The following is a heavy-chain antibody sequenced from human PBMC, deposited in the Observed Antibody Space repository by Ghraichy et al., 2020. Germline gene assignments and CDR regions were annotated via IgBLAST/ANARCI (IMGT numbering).Heavy chain of an antibody. Sequence: GGSLRLSCAASGFTVSSNYMSWVRQAPGKGLEWVSVIYSGGSTYYADSVKGRFTISRDNSKNTLYLQMNSLRAEDTAVYYCARARKYSSSQRGFDYWGQGTLVTVSS. CDR1: GFTVSSNY. D-gene: IGHD6-6*01. J-gene: IGHJ4*02. V-gene: IGHV3-53*01. CDR3: ARARKYSSSQRGFDY. CDR2: IYSGGST.